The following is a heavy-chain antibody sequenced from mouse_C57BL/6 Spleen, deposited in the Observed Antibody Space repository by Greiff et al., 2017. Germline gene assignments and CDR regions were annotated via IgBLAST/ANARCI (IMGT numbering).Heavy chain of an antibody. CDR2: ISSGGSYT. D-gene: IGHD4-1*01. V-gene: IGHV5-6*01. CDR3: ASLNWEGDYFDY. Sequence: EVKVVESGGDLVKPGGSLKLSCAASGFTFSSYGMSWVRQTPDKRLEWVATISSGGSYTYYPDSVKGRFTISRDNAKNTLYLQMSSLKSEDTAMYYCASLNWEGDYFDYWGQGTTLTVSS. J-gene: IGHJ2*01. CDR1: GFTFSSYG.